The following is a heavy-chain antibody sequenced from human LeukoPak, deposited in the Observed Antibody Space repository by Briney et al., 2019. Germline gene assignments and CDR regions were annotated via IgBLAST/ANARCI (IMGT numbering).Heavy chain of an antibody. CDR1: GFTFSSYS. Sequence: PGGSLRLSCAASGFTFSSYSMNWVRQAPGKGLEWVSYISSSSSTIYYADSVKGRFTISRDNAKNSLYLQMNSLRAEDTAVYYCARSKAHDYVWGTERYYFDYWGQGTLVTVSS. CDR2: ISSSSSTI. V-gene: IGHV3-48*01. D-gene: IGHD3-16*01. CDR3: ARSKAHDYVWGTERYYFDY. J-gene: IGHJ4*02.